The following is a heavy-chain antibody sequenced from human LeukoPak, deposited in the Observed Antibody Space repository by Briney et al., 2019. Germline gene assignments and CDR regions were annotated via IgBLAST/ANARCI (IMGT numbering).Heavy chain of an antibody. D-gene: IGHD5-24*01. CDR2: ISYDGSNK. CDR3: ARSVDVDY. Sequence: GGSLRLSCAASGFTFSSYGMHWVRQAPGKGLEWVAVISYDGSNKYYADSVKGRFTISRDKAKNSLYLQMNALRAEDTAVYYCARSVDVDYWGQGILVTVSP. J-gene: IGHJ4*02. CDR1: GFTFSSYG. V-gene: IGHV3-30*03.